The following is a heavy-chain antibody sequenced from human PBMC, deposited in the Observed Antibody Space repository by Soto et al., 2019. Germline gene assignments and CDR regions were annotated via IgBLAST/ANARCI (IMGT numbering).Heavy chain of an antibody. CDR1: GYTLTNYA. Sequence: ASVKVSCKPSGYTLTNYAIHWVRQAAGQRLEWLAWIDPGSCQATYSQKVQGSLVIIRDSSASTFYMDLSRLTSEDTAMYFCTRDLNGGNPFDYWGQGALVTVSS. J-gene: IGHJ4*02. CDR3: TRDLNGGNPFDY. CDR2: IDPGSCQA. D-gene: IGHD2-8*01. V-gene: IGHV1-3*01.